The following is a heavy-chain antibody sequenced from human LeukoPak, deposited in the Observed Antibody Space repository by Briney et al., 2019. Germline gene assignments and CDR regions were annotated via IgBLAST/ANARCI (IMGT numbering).Heavy chain of an antibody. J-gene: IGHJ1*01. Sequence: GRSLRLSCAASGFTFDDYAMHWVRQAPGKGLEWVSGISWNSSSIGYEDSVKGRFTISRDNAKNSLYLQMNSLRAEDTALYYCAKDEDVNSSRRGLWLSRFGSNNLFQHWGQGTLVTVSS. V-gene: IGHV3-9*01. D-gene: IGHD6-19*01. CDR1: GFTFDDYA. CDR2: ISWNSSSI. CDR3: AKDEDVNSSRRGLWLSRFGSNNLFQH.